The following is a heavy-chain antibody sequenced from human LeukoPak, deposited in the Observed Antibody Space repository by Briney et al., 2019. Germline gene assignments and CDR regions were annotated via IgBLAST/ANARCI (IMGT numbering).Heavy chain of an antibody. Sequence: GGSLRLSCAASGFTFSSYSMNWVRQAPGKGLEWVSSISSGSRYIYYADSVKGRFTISRDNAKNSLYLQMNSLRAEDTAVYYCARDRRDRGAYYFDYWGQGTLVTVSS. D-gene: IGHD5-24*01. CDR3: ARDRRDRGAYYFDY. CDR2: ISSGSRYI. V-gene: IGHV3-21*01. CDR1: GFTFSSYS. J-gene: IGHJ4*02.